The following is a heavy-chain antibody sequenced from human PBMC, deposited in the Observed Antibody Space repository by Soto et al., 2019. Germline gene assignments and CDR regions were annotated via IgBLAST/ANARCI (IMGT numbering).Heavy chain of an antibody. V-gene: IGHV3-21*01. D-gene: IGHD2-2*01. CDR2: ISSSSSYI. CDR1: GFSFSNYG. CDR3: AISDCTSTSCYVVWFDP. Sequence: ESGGGLVKPGGSLRLSCAASGFSFSNYGMNWVRQAPGKGLEWVSSISSSSSYISYADSVKGRFTISRDNAKISVYLQMNSLRAEDTAVYYCAISDCTSTSCYVVWFDPWGQGTLVTVSS. J-gene: IGHJ5*02.